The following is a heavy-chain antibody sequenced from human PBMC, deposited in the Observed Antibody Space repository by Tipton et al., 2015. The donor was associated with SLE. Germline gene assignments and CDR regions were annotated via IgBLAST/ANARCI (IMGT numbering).Heavy chain of an antibody. CDR1: GFTFSNHG. J-gene: IGHJ4*02. Sequence: SLRLSCAASGFTFSNHGMHWVRQAPGKGLEWVAVIWYDGSNKYYADSVKGRFTISRDNSKNTLYLQMNSLRAEDTAVYYCASELTQDYFDYWGQGTLVTVSS. CDR2: IWYDGSNK. V-gene: IGHV3-33*01. CDR3: ASELTQDYFDY.